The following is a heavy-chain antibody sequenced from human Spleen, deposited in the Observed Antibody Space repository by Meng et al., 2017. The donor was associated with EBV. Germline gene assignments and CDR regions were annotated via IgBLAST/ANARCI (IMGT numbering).Heavy chain of an antibody. J-gene: IGHJ4*02. CDR3: AKVAGTAGRY. CDR1: GFTSSSYA. V-gene: IGHV3-23*01. D-gene: IGHD3-10*01. CDR2: ISGSGDYT. Sequence: GPVLGAGGVLAQPGGSLRLSCAASGFTSSSYAMTWVRQAPGKGLEWVSTISGSGDYTYYADSLKGRFTISRDNSKNTLYLQMNNLRAEDTAVYYCAKVAGTAGRYWGQGTLVTVSS.